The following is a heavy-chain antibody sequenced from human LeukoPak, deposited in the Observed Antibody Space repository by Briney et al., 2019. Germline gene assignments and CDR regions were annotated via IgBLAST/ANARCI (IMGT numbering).Heavy chain of an antibody. CDR2: ISGSGGST. Sequence: PGGSLRLSCAASGFTFSSYAMSWVRQAPGKGLEWVSAISGSGGSTYYADSVKGRFTISRDNSKNTLYLQMNSLRAEDTAVYYCAKNDVLLWFGELLSFDYWGQGTLVTVSS. V-gene: IGHV3-23*01. D-gene: IGHD3-10*01. CDR1: GFTFSSYA. CDR3: AKNDVLLWFGELLSFDY. J-gene: IGHJ4*02.